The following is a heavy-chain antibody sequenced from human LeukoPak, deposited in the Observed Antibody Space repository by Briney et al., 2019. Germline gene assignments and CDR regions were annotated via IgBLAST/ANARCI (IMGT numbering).Heavy chain of an antibody. Sequence: GGSLRLSCAASGFVFSASYMSWVRKAPGKGLEWVATIKPDGSEKYHVDSVSGRFTISRDNTNDSLFLQMNSLRVDDTAVYYCVRGGTYWSVSWGQGTLVNVS. CDR1: GFVFSASY. V-gene: IGHV3-7*01. CDR3: VRGGTYWSVS. J-gene: IGHJ5*01. CDR2: IKPDGSEK.